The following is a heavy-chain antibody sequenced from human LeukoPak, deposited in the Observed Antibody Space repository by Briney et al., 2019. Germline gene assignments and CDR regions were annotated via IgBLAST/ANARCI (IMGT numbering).Heavy chain of an antibody. D-gene: IGHD3-16*02. Sequence: GGSLRLSCAASGFTFSSYGMHWVRQAPGKGLEWVAVIWYDGSNKYHADSVKGRFTISRDNSKNTLYLQMNSLRAEDTAVYYCAKAFEAVIVRNTPAADWGQGTLVTVSS. CDR3: AKAFEAVIVRNTPAAD. V-gene: IGHV3-33*06. CDR1: GFTFSSYG. J-gene: IGHJ4*02. CDR2: IWYDGSNK.